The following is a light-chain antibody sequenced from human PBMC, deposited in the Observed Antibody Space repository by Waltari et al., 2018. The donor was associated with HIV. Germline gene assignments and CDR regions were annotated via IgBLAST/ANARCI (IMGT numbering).Light chain of an antibody. CDR1: QGIAHA. CDR3: QQFNSYPNT. J-gene: IGKJ4*01. Sequence: AIQLTQSPSSLSASFGYRVTLTCRASQGIAHALAWYQQKPGKPPKGLIFDAANLEGGVSSRFSGSGSGTEFTLTINSLQPEDFATYFCQQFNSYPNTFGGGTKVEIK. V-gene: IGKV1-13*02. CDR2: DAA.